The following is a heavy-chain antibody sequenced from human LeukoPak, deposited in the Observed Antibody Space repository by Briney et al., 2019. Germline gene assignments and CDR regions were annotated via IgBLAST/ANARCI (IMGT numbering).Heavy chain of an antibody. J-gene: IGHJ4*02. CDR1: GYTFTTYG. D-gene: IGHD3-22*01. Sequence: SVKVSCKASGYTFTTYGISWVRQAPGQGLEWMGRIIPILGIANYAQKFQGRVTITADKSTSTAYMELSSLRSEDTAVYYCARDLTVSYYYDSSGYSNYWGQGTLVTVSS. CDR3: ARDLTVSYYYDSSGYSNY. V-gene: IGHV1-69*04. CDR2: IIPILGIA.